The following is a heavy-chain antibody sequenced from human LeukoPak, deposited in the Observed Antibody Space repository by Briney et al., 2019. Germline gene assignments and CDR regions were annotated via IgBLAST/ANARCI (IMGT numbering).Heavy chain of an antibody. Sequence: ASVKVSCKASGYTFSDYAMHWVRQAPGQRFEWMGWIDAGNGDTRYSQKFQGRVTITRDTSASTAYIELRSLRSEDTAMYYCAREPIAAALSWRRDGKGYFDYWGQGTLVTVSS. CDR3: AREPIAAALSWRRDGKGYFDY. CDR2: IDAGNGDT. V-gene: IGHV1-3*01. D-gene: IGHD6-13*01. J-gene: IGHJ4*02. CDR1: GYTFSDYA.